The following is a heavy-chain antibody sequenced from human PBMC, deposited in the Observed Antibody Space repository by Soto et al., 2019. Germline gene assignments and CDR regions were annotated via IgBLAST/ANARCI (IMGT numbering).Heavy chain of an antibody. Sequence: QVQLQESGPGLVKPSQTLSLTCTVSGASISSGGYYFSWIRQHPGKGLEWIGYSYYSGSTYYHPALKSRVTISLEASKNQSTLELSSVTAADTAMYYCARWFVAKPGYGVDVWGQGTTVTVSS. CDR1: GASISSGGYY. V-gene: IGHV4-31*03. CDR3: ARWFVAKPGYGVDV. D-gene: IGHD3-10*01. CDR2: SYYSGST. J-gene: IGHJ6*02.